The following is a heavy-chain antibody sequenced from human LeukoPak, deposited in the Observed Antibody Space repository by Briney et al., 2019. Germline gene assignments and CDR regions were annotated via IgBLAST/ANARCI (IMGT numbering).Heavy chain of an antibody. CDR3: AREYNYDLDV. CDR1: GFTFSNYA. Sequence: GGSLRLSCVASGFTFSNYAMSWVRQAPGKGLEWVSAITGSGTNTYYADSVKGRFTISRDNAKNTLYLQMNNLRAEDTAVYYCAREYNYDLDVWGKGTTVTVSS. V-gene: IGHV3-23*01. CDR2: ITGSGTNT. J-gene: IGHJ6*04.